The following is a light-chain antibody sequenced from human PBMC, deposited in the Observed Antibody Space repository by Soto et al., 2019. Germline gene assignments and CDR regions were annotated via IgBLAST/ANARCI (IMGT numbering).Light chain of an antibody. J-gene: IGLJ2*01. CDR1: SSDIGTYNH. CDR3: SSFTSSSTPVVV. CDR2: SVN. Sequence: QSALTQPASVSGSPGQSITISCTGSSSDIGTYNHVTWYQQHPGQAPKLIIYSVNSRPSRTPSRFSGSKSGDTAFLTISGLQAEDEADYYCSSFTSSSTPVVVFGGGTKLTVL. V-gene: IGLV2-14*01.